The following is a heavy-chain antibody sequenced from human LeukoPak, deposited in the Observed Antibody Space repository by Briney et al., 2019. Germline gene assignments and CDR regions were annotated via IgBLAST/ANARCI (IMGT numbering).Heavy chain of an antibody. V-gene: IGHV3-23*01. CDR3: AKSAIFGVVIINPSYSDY. J-gene: IGHJ4*02. Sequence: GGSLRLSCAASGFTFNNYAISWVRQAPGKGLEWLSAISGSGGSTYYADSVKGRFTISRDNSKNTLYLQMNSLRAEDTAVYYCAKSAIFGVVIINPSYSDYWGQGTLVTVSS. CDR2: ISGSGGST. CDR1: GFTFNNYA. D-gene: IGHD3-3*01.